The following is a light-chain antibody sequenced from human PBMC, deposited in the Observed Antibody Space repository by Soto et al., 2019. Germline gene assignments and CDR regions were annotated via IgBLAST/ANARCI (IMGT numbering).Light chain of an antibody. J-gene: IGLJ1*01. CDR2: VRSDGSH. CDR1: SGHSYYT. V-gene: IGLV4-69*01. CDR3: QTWGA. Sequence: QAVVTQSPSASASLGASVNLTCTLSSGHSYYTIAWHQQQPEKGPRYLMKVRSDGSHTKGDGIPDRFSGSSSGAERYLTISSLQSEDEADYYCQTWGAFGPGTKLTVL.